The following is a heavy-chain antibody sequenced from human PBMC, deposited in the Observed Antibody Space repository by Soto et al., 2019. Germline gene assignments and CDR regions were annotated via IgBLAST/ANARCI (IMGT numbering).Heavy chain of an antibody. D-gene: IGHD2-15*01. J-gene: IGHJ4*02. CDR3: ARDQGGPFDY. CDR1: GVSFSTYY. Sequence: QVQLQESGPGLVKPSETLSLTCTVSGVSFSTYYWSWIRQAPGKGLEWIGYIYYSGSSNYNPSLKSRVTMSVDTSKNQLSLKLGSVTAADTAVYYCARDQGGPFDYWGQGTLVTVSS. V-gene: IGHV4-59*01. CDR2: IYYSGSS.